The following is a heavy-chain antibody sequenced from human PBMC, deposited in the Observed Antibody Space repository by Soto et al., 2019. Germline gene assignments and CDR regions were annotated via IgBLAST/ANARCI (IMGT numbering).Heavy chain of an antibody. V-gene: IGHV4-61*01. CDR1: GGSVNSGNYY. CDR3: ARVERGTATTVVDAFDI. Sequence: PSETLSLTCAVVGGSVNSGNYYWSWIRQPPGKGLEWIGEMSHSGGTHFNPSLKSRVTISVDTSKNQFSLKMSSVTAADTALYYCARVERGTATTVVDAFDIWGPGTMVTVS. CDR2: MSHSGGT. J-gene: IGHJ3*02. D-gene: IGHD1-1*01.